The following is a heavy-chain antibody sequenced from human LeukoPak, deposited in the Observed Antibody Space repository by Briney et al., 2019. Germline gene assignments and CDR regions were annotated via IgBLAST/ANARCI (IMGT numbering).Heavy chain of an antibody. CDR3: ARGRRPRRYCTNGVCYTGGLDY. CDR1: GGSISSSSYY. D-gene: IGHD2-8*01. CDR2: IYYRGTT. V-gene: IGHV4-39*07. J-gene: IGHJ4*02. Sequence: SETLSLTCTVSGGSISSSSYYWGWIRQPPGKGLEWIGSIYYRGTTYYNPSLKSRVTISVDTSKNQFSLKLTSVTAADTAVYYCARGRRPRRYCTNGVCYTGGLDYWGQGTLVTVSS.